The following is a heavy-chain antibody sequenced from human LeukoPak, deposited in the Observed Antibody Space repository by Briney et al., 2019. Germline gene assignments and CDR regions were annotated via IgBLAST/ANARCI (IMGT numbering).Heavy chain of an antibody. CDR2: ISAYNGNT. D-gene: IGHD3-10*01. CDR1: GYTFTGYD. V-gene: IGHV1-18*01. CDR3: ARGPYGSGSYYNPPDY. J-gene: IGHJ4*02. Sequence: ASVKVSCKASGYTFTGYDLHWVRQAPGQGLEWMGWISAYNGNTNYAQKLQGRVTMTTDTSTSTAYMELRSLRSDDTAVYYCARGPYGSGSYYNPPDYWGQGTLVTVSS.